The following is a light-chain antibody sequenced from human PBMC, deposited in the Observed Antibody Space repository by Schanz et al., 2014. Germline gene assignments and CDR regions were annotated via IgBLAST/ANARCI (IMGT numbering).Light chain of an antibody. Sequence: EIMMTQSPATLSVSPGERVTLSCRASQSVSNNLAWYQQKPGQVPRLLIYAASIRATGTPARFSGSGSATEFTLTISSLQSEDFAVYYCQQRSNWLTFGGGTKVEIK. CDR2: AAS. J-gene: IGKJ4*01. CDR3: QQRSNWLT. CDR1: QSVSNN. V-gene: IGKV3-15*01.